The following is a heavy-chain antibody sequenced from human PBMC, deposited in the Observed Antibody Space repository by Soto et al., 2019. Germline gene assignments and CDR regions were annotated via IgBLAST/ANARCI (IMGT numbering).Heavy chain of an antibody. V-gene: IGHV3-9*01. J-gene: IGHJ3*02. CDR2: ISWNSGSI. D-gene: IGHD5-12*01. CDR3: XXXXETGLYSGYELGAFDI. Sequence: EVQLVESGGGLVQPGRSLRLSCAASGFTFDDYAMHWVRQAPGKGLEWVSGISWNSGSIGYADSVKGRFTISRDNAKNSLYLQXNSLRAEXTXLXYCXXXXETGLYSGYELGAFDIWGQGTMVTVSS. CDR1: GFTFDDYA.